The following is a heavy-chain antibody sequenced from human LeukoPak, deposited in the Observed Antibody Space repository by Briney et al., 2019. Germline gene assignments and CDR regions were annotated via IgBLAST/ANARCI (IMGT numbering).Heavy chain of an antibody. V-gene: IGHV1-8*01. CDR1: GYTFTSYD. J-gene: IGHJ6*02. CDR2: MNPNSGNI. D-gene: IGHD5-12*01. Sequence: GASVKVSCKASGYTFTSYDINWVRQATGQGLEWMGWMNPNSGNIGYAQKFQGRVTMTRNTSISTAYMELSSLRSEDTAVYYCARVWIGHYYYYGMDVWGQGTTVTVSS. CDR3: ARVWIGHYYYYGMDV.